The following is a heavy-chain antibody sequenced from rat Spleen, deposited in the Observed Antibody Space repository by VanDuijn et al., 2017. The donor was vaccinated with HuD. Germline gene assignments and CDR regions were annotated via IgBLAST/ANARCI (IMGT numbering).Heavy chain of an antibody. Sequence: EVQLVESGGGLVQPGRSLKLSCAASGFTFSDYAMAWVRQAPTKGLEWVATISYDGGSTYYRDSVKGRFTISRDNAKSSLYLQMDSLRSEDTATYYCAGGGPYSFDSWGQGIMVTVSS. CDR1: GFTFSDYA. CDR2: ISYDGGST. CDR3: AGGGPYSFDS. V-gene: IGHV5-20*01. D-gene: IGHD1-11*01. J-gene: IGHJ2*01.